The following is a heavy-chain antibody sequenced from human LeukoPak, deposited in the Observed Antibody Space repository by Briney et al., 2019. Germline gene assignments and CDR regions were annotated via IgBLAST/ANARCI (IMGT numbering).Heavy chain of an antibody. CDR3: ARDGWEVPRGDPLDF. V-gene: IGHV1-18*01. CDR2: VSAYTGQT. J-gene: IGHJ3*01. Sequence: GASVNVSCKTSGYIFTTYGMSWVRQAPGQTLEWMGWVSAYTGQTHCAPKFQGRLTVTTDKSTTTGYMELRSLKFDDTAVYYCARDGWEVPRGDPLDFWGQGTMVTVSS. D-gene: IGHD1-26*01. CDR1: GYIFTTYG.